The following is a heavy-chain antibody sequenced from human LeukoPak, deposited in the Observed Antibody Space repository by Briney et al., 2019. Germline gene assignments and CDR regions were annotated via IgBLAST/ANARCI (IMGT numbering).Heavy chain of an antibody. Sequence: SETLSLTCTVSGGSISSYYWSWIRQPPGKGLEWIGYIYYSGSTNYNPSLKSRVTISVDTSKNQFSLKLSSVTAADTAVYYCARVAAVAGNFDYWGQGTLVTVSS. CDR2: IYYSGST. CDR1: GGSISSYY. J-gene: IGHJ4*02. CDR3: ARVAAVAGNFDY. D-gene: IGHD6-19*01. V-gene: IGHV4-59*01.